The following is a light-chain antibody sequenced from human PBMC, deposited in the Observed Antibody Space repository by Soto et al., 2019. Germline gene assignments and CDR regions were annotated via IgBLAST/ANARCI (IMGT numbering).Light chain of an antibody. CDR2: DVS. Sequence: QSALTQPRSVYGAPGQSGTISCTGTSRDVGGYNYVSWYQQHPGKAPKLMIYDVSKRPSWFPDRFSGSKSGNTASLTISGLQADDEADYYCCSYSGSDTYVLGTGTKLTVL. V-gene: IGLV2-11*01. CDR3: CSYSGSDTYV. CDR1: SRDVGGYNY. J-gene: IGLJ1*01.